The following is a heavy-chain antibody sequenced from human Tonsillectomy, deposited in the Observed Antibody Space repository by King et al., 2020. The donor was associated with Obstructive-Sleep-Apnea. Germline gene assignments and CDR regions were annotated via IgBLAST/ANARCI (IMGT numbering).Heavy chain of an antibody. CDR2: IYWDDDK. CDR3: AHTGGYCDGGSCYLRDWFDP. J-gene: IGHJ5*02. D-gene: IGHD2-15*01. Sequence: ITLKESGPTLVKPPQTLTLTCTLSGVSLSTSGVGVGWIRQPPGKALEWLALIYWDDDKRYSPSLKSRLTITKDTSKNQVVLTMINMDPVDTATYFCAHTGGYCDGGSCYLRDWFDPWGQGTLVTVSS. CDR1: GVSLSTSGVG. V-gene: IGHV2-5*02.